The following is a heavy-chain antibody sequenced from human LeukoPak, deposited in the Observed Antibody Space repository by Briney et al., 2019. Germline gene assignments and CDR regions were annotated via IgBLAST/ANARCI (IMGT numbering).Heavy chain of an antibody. J-gene: IGHJ5*02. V-gene: IGHV5-51*01. CDR1: GYSFTNYW. Sequence: GESLKISCKGSGYSFTNYWIAWVRQMPGKGLEWMGIIYPGDSDTRYSPSFQGQVTISADKSISTAYLQWSSLKASDTAMYYCARRGGLYGSGSYRFDPWGQGTLVTVSS. CDR3: ARRGGLYGSGSYRFDP. CDR2: IYPGDSDT. D-gene: IGHD3-10*01.